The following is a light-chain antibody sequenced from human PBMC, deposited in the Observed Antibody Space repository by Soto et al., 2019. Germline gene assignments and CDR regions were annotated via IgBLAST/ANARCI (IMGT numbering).Light chain of an antibody. CDR2: GPS. Sequence: PGERATLSCRASQSVAKNFLAWYQQKPGQAPRLLIYGPSSRATGIPDRFSGSGSGTDFTLTISRLEPEDFAVYYCHQYASYPQTFGQGTKVEIK. V-gene: IGKV3-20*01. J-gene: IGKJ1*01. CDR3: HQYASYPQT. CDR1: QSVAKNF.